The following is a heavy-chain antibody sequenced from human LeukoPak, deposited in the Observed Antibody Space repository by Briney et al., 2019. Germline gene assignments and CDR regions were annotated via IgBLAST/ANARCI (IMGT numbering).Heavy chain of an antibody. J-gene: IGHJ4*02. V-gene: IGHV4-34*01. D-gene: IGHD5-18*01. CDR3: ARGTIPLYSYGTSGWSY. CDR2: INHSGST. CDR1: GGSFSGYY. Sequence: PSETLSLTCAVYGGSFSGYYWSWIRQPPGKGLEWIGEINHSGSTNYNPSLKSRVTISVDTSKNQFSLKLSSVTAADTAVYYCARGTIPLYSYGTSGWSYWGQGTLVTVSS.